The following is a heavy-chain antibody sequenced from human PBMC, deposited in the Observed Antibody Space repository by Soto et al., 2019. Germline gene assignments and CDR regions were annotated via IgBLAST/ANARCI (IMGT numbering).Heavy chain of an antibody. CDR3: AHRLQATSSFHNWFDP. Sequence: QITLKESGPTLVKPTQTLTLTCTFSGFSLSTSGVGVGWIRQPPGKALEWLALIYWDDEKRYSPSLKSRLTITNDTSKNQVVLTITNIDPVATATYYCAHRLQATSSFHNWFDPWGQGTLVTVSS. D-gene: IGHD2-2*01. V-gene: IGHV2-5*02. CDR1: GFSLSTSGVG. CDR2: IYWDDEK. J-gene: IGHJ5*02.